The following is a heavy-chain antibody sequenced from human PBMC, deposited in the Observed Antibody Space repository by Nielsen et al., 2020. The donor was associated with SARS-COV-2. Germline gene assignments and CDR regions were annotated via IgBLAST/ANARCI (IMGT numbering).Heavy chain of an antibody. V-gene: IGHV1-8*02. J-gene: IGHJ6*02. CDR1: GYTFTGYY. CDR2: INPNSGNT. Sequence: ASVKVSCKASGYTFTGYYMHWVRQAPGQGLEWMGRINPNSGNTGYAQKFQGRVTMTRNTSISTAYMELSSLRSEDTAVYYCARGDSSGYYLLNYYYGMDVWGQGTTVTVSS. CDR3: ARGDSSGYYLLNYYYGMDV. D-gene: IGHD3-22*01.